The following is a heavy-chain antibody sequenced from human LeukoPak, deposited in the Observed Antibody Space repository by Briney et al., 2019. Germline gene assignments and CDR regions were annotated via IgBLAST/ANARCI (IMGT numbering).Heavy chain of an antibody. CDR1: GGSVISGSKY. CDR2: IYYSGST. Sequence: PSETLSLTCTVSGGSVISGSKYWSWIRQPPWKGLEWIGYIYYSGSTNYNPSLKSRVTISVDTSKNQFSLNLSSVTAADTAVYFCARGGYCTSTSCYEGLDVWGQGTTVTVSS. CDR3: ARGGYCTSTSCYEGLDV. J-gene: IGHJ6*02. V-gene: IGHV4-61*01. D-gene: IGHD2-2*01.